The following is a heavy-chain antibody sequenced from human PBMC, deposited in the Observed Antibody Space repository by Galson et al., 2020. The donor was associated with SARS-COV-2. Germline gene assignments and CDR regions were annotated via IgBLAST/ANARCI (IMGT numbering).Heavy chain of an antibody. J-gene: IGHJ2*01. CDR3: ARHPPDDYSRPYWYFDL. D-gene: IGHD4-4*01. CDR2: IYYSGST. CDR1: GGSISSSSYY. V-gene: IGHV4-39*01. Sequence: SETLSLTCTVSGGSISSSSYYWGWIRQPPGKGLEWIGSIYYSGSTYYNPSLKSRVTISVDTSKNQFSLKLSSVTAADTAVYYCARHPPDDYSRPYWYFDLWGRGTLVTVSS.